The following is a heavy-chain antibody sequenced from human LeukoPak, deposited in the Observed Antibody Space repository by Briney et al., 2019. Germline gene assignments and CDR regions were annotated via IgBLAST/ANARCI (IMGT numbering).Heavy chain of an antibody. Sequence: ASVKVSCKASGYTFTSYGISWVRQAPGQGLEWMGWLSAYNGNTNYAQKLQGRVTMTTDTSTSTAYMELRSLRSDDTAVYYCARDQLVGATEVYGMDVWGQGTTVTVSS. J-gene: IGHJ6*02. D-gene: IGHD1-26*01. CDR1: GYTFTSYG. CDR3: ARDQLVGATEVYGMDV. CDR2: LSAYNGNT. V-gene: IGHV1-18*01.